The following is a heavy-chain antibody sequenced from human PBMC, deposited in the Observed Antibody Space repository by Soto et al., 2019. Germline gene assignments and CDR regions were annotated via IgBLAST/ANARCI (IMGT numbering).Heavy chain of an antibody. D-gene: IGHD6-13*01. V-gene: IGHV1-18*01. J-gene: IGHJ4*02. Sequence: ASVKVSCKASGYTFTSYGISWVRQAPGQGLEWMGWISAYNGNTNYAQKLQGRVTMTTDTSTSTAYMELRSLRSDDTAVYYCARSPIYSSSWYYFDYWGQGTLVTVSS. CDR2: ISAYNGNT. CDR1: GYTFTSYG. CDR3: ARSPIYSSSWYYFDY.